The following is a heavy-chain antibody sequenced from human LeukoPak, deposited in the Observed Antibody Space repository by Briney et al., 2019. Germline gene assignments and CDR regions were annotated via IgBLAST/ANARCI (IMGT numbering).Heavy chain of an antibody. D-gene: IGHD3-10*01. CDR3: AKDSWWFGEFDYYYMDV. Sequence: PGGSLRLSCAASGFTFSSYGMSWVRQAPGKGLEWVPAISGSGGSTYYADSVKGRFTISRDNSKNTLYLQMNSLRAEDTAVYYCAKDSWWFGEFDYYYMDVWGKGTTVTISS. CDR1: GFTFSSYG. V-gene: IGHV3-23*01. CDR2: ISGSGGST. J-gene: IGHJ6*03.